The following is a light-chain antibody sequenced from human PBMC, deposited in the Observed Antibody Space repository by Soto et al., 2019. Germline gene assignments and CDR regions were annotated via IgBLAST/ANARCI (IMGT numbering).Light chain of an antibody. Sequence: QSALTQPASVSGTTGLSITISCTGASSDVGGYNYVSWYQQHPGKAPKLMIYGVTNRPSGVSNRFSGSKSGNTASLTISGLQAEDEAAYYCSSYTSSTTLSVVFGGGTKLTVL. CDR2: GVT. CDR3: SSYTSSTTLSVV. V-gene: IGLV2-14*01. CDR1: SSDVGGYNY. J-gene: IGLJ2*01.